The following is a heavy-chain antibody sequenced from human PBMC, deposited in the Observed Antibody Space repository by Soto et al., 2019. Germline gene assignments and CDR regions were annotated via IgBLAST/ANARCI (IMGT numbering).Heavy chain of an antibody. CDR2: INPGNGNT. D-gene: IGHD2-2*01. V-gene: IGHV1-3*01. CDR3: ARGEQYQLLLYYFDY. Sequence: ASVKVSCKASGYTFTSYGMNWVRQAPGRGLEWMGWINPGNGNTKYSQKFQGRVIIERDTSASTAYMELSSLRSEDTAVYYCARGEQYQLLLYYFDYWGQGTLVNVSS. J-gene: IGHJ4*02. CDR1: GYTFTSYG.